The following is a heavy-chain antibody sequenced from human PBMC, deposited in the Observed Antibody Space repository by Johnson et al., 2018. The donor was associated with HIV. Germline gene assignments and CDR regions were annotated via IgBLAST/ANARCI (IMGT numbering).Heavy chain of an antibody. D-gene: IGHD5-24*01. CDR1: GFSVSSNY. J-gene: IGHJ3*02. V-gene: IGHV3-53*01. CDR3: ARACRDGDTCDVYDI. CDR2: IYSGGVP. Sequence: VQLVESGGGLIQSGGSLRLSCAASGFSVSSNYMSWVRQAPGKGLEWVSIIYSGGVPYYADSVKGRFTISRDNSKNTLYLQMDSLRTEDTAVYYCARACRDGDTCDVYDIWGRGTMVTVSS.